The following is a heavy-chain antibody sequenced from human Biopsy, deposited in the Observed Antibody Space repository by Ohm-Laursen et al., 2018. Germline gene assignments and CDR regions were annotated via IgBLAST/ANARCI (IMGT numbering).Heavy chain of an antibody. J-gene: IGHJ6*02. D-gene: IGHD2/OR15-2a*01. CDR2: IYYSGST. Sequence: GTLSLTCTVSGGSISSDYWSWIRQTPGKGLEWIGYIYYSGSTNYNPSLKSRVTISVDTSKKQFSLKLNSVTAADTAVYYCARATNSTGWPYYYFYGMDVWGQGTTVTVSS. CDR1: GGSISSDY. CDR3: ARATNSTGWPYYYFYGMDV. V-gene: IGHV4-59*01.